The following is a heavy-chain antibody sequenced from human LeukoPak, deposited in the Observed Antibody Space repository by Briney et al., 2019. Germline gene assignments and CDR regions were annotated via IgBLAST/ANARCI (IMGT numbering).Heavy chain of an antibody. D-gene: IGHD4-11*01. Sequence: KASETLSLTCTVSGGSISSGSYYWSWIRQPAGKGLEWIGRIYTSGSTNYNPSLKSRVTISIDTSKNQFSLKLSSVTAADTAVYYCAREDYMDAFDIWGQGTMVTVSS. CDR2: IYTSGST. CDR3: AREDYMDAFDI. J-gene: IGHJ3*02. CDR1: GGSISSGSYY. V-gene: IGHV4-61*02.